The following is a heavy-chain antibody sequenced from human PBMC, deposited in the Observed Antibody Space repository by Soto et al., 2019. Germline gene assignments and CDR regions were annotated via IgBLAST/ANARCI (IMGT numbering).Heavy chain of an antibody. CDR2: ISSSSSYI. J-gene: IGHJ3*02. D-gene: IGHD3-16*02. CDR1: GFTFSSYS. Sequence: PGGSLRLSCAASGFTFSSYSMNWVRQAPGKGLEWVSSISSSSSYIYYADSVKGRFTISRDNAKNSLYLQMNSLRAEDTAVYYCARARXQYDYVWGSYRENGFDIWGQGTMVTVSS. V-gene: IGHV3-21*01. CDR3: ARARXQYDYVWGSYRENGFDI.